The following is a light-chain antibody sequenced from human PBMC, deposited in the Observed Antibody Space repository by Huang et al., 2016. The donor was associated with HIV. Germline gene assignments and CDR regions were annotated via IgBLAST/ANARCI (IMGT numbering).Light chain of an antibody. V-gene: IGKV3-15*01. CDR2: ATS. CDR1: QSGRDK. J-gene: IGKJ4*01. CDR3: QQYESWPPLT. Sequence: EIVMTQSPDTLSVSPGERATLSCRASQSGRDKLAWYQQKPGQAPRLLLHATSTRAAGVPARFSGSGSGTEFTLTISNLQSEDCGVYYCQQYESWPPLTFGGGTKVEIK.